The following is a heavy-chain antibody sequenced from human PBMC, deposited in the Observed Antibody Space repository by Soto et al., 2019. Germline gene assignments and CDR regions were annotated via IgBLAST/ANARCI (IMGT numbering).Heavy chain of an antibody. D-gene: IGHD2-8*01. CDR3: ARDRCTNGVCHEDYYYYYGMDV. Sequence: VASVKVSCKASGYTFTGYYMHWVRQAPGQGLEWMGWINPNSGGTNYAQKFQGRVTMTRDTSISTAYMELSRLRSDDTAVYYCARDRCTNGVCHEDYYYYYGMDVWGQGTTVTVSS. CDR1: GYTFTGYY. CDR2: INPNSGGT. J-gene: IGHJ6*02. V-gene: IGHV1-2*02.